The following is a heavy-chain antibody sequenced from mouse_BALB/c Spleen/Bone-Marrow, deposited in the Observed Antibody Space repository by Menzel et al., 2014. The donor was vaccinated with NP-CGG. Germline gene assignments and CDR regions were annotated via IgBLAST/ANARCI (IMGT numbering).Heavy chain of an antibody. V-gene: IGHV7-3*02. D-gene: IGHD2-2*01. CDR3: ARDGYDDY. CDR1: GFTFTDYY. CDR2: IRNKANGYTT. Sequence: EVKLMESGGGLVQPGGSLRLSCATSGFTFTDYYMSWVRQPPGKALEWLGFIRNKANGYTTEYSASVKGRCTISRDNSQSILYLQMKTLRAEDSATYYCARDGYDDYWGQGTTLTVSS. J-gene: IGHJ2*01.